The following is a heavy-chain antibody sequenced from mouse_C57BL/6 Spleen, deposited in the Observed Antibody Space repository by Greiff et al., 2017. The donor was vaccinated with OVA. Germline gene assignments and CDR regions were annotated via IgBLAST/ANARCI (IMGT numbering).Heavy chain of an antibody. Sequence: VQLQQSGAELVRPGASVKLSCTASGFNIKDDYMHWVKQRPEQGLEWIGWIDPENGDTEYASKFQGKATITADTSSNTAYLQLSSLTSEDTAVYYCTTELRLRDYWGQGTTLTVSS. CDR1: GFNIKDDY. J-gene: IGHJ2*01. CDR3: TTELRLRDY. D-gene: IGHD3-2*02. CDR2: IDPENGDT. V-gene: IGHV14-4*01.